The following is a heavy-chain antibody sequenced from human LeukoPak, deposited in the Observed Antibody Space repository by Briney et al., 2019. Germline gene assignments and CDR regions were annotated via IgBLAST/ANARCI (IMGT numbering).Heavy chain of an antibody. J-gene: IGHJ4*02. CDR2: AKNKAQRYTT. Sequence: PGGSLRLSCAASGFTFSDHDMDWVRQAPGKGLEWIGRAKNKAQRYTTEYAASVSGRFTIAREDSKSTLSLQMNSLKSEDTAVYYCARSAVPAAIRAFDYWGQGTLVTVSS. V-gene: IGHV3-72*01. CDR1: GFTFSDHD. D-gene: IGHD2-2*02. CDR3: ARSAVPAAIRAFDY.